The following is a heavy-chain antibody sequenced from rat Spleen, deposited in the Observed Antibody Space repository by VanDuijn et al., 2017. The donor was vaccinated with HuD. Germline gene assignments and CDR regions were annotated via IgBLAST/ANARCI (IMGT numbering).Heavy chain of an antibody. CDR1: GFTFNNYW. CDR3: ATKDY. CDR2: ISSEGRSS. D-gene: IGHD3-1*01. V-gene: IGHV5-31*01. Sequence: EVQLVESGGGLVQPGRSLKLSCVASGFTFNNYWMSWIRQAPGKGLEWIASISSEGRSSYYRDSVKGRFTISRDNAKNTLYLQMDSLRSEDTATYYCATKDYWGQGVMVTVSS. J-gene: IGHJ2*01.